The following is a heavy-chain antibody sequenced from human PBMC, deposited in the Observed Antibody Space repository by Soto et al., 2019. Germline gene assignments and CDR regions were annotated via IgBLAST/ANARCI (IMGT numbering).Heavy chain of an antibody. CDR1: GFTFSSYA. V-gene: IGHV3-30-3*01. CDR2: ISYDGRNK. CDR3: ARDLTGTTYYYYYGMDV. D-gene: IGHD1-7*01. Sequence: PGGSLRLSCAASGFTFSSYAMHWVRQAPGKGLEWVAVISYDGRNKYYADSVKGRFTISRDNSKNTLYLQMNSLRAEDTAVYYCARDLTGTTYYYYYGMDVWGQGTTVTVSS. J-gene: IGHJ6*02.